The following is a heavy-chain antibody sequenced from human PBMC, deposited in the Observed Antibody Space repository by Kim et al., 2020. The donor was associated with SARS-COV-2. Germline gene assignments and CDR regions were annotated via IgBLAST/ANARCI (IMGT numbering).Heavy chain of an antibody. CDR2: INHSGST. CDR1: GGSFSGYY. CDR3: ARTGYSSSWYGDKNWFDP. Sequence: SETLSLTCAVYGGSFSGYYWSWIRQPPGKGLEWIGEINHSGSTNYNPSLKSRVTISVDTSKNQFSLKLSSVTAADTAVYYCARTGYSSSWYGDKNWFDPWRQGTLVTVST. D-gene: IGHD6-13*01. V-gene: IGHV4-34*01. J-gene: IGHJ5*02.